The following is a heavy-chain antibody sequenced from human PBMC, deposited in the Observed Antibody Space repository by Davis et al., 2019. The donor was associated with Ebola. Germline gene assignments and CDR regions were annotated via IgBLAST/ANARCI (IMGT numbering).Heavy chain of an antibody. V-gene: IGHV1-18*01. Sequence: ASVKVSCNASAGTFSSYAISWVRHAPGQGLEWMGWISAYNGNTNYAQKLQGRVTMTTDTSTSTAYMELRSLRSDDTAVYYCARVGTYYYDSSGYTNEAYYFDYWGQGTLVTVSS. CDR2: ISAYNGNT. D-gene: IGHD3-22*01. CDR1: AGTFSSYA. CDR3: ARVGTYYYDSSGYTNEAYYFDY. J-gene: IGHJ4*02.